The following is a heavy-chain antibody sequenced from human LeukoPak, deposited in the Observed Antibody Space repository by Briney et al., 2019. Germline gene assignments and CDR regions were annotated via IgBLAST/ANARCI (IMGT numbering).Heavy chain of an antibody. J-gene: IGHJ4*02. D-gene: IGHD3-22*01. CDR2: ISSSSSYI. CDR1: GFTFSSYS. CDR3: ARDSVHDYYDSSGPHTRLTGY. Sequence: GGSLRLSCAASGFTFSSYSMNWVRQAPGKGLEWVSSISSSSSYIYYADSVKGRFTISRDNAKNSLYLQMNSLRAEDTAVYYCARDSVHDYYDSSGPHTRLTGYWGQGTLVTVSS. V-gene: IGHV3-21*01.